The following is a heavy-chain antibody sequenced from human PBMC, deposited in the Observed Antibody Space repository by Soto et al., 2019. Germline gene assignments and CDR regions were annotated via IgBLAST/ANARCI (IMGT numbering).Heavy chain of an antibody. CDR1: GGSIISGY. Sequence: SETLSLTCTVSGGSIISGYWSWIRQPPGKGLEWIGYISHSGNTNYNPSVKSRVTLSVDTPKNQFSLRLSSVTTADTAVYYCAGLRGYAGSPIDYWGQGALVTVSS. J-gene: IGHJ4*02. CDR3: AGLRGYAGSPIDY. D-gene: IGHD2-15*01. CDR2: ISHSGNT. V-gene: IGHV4-59*01.